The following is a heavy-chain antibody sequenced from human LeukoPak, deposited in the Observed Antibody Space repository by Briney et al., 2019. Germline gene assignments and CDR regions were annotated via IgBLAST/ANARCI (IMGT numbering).Heavy chain of an antibody. CDR1: GFTVSSNY. D-gene: IGHD5-18*01. CDR2: ISSSGDTI. V-gene: IGHV3-11*01. J-gene: IGHJ3*01. Sequence: PGGSLRLSCAASGFTVSSNYMSWVRQAPGKGLEWVSYISSSGDTIYYADSVKGRFTISRDNAKNSLYLQMNSLRAEDTAVYYCARHTDKGAGVFDLWGQGTMVTVSS. CDR3: ARHTDKGAGVFDL.